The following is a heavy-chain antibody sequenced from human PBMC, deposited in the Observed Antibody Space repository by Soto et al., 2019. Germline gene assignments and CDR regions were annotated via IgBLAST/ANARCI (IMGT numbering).Heavy chain of an antibody. CDR3: ARGREDHVDHHFGHLFDS. Sequence: SETLSLTCTVSGDSIRDPFWSWVRQPPGKGLEWIGLVHHTGNTNYNPSLETRVTMLIDASANHFSLTLTSVTPADAAIYYCARGREDHVDHHFGHLFDSWGQGTLVTVSS. CDR1: GDSIRDPF. D-gene: IGHD3-10*01. CDR2: VHHTGNT. J-gene: IGHJ4*02. V-gene: IGHV4-59*11.